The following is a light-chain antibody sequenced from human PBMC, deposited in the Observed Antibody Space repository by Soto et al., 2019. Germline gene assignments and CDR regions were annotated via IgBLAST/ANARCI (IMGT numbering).Light chain of an antibody. CDR1: QSVRSDY. J-gene: IGKJ4*01. CDR2: GAS. CDR3: QQRVHWLT. V-gene: IGKV3D-20*02. Sequence: EIVFTQAPGTLSLSPGERATLSCRASQSVRSDYLAWYQQKPGQAPRLHIYGASTRATGIPDRFTGSGSGTDFTLTISSLEPEDSAVYYCQQRVHWLTFGEGTKVDIK.